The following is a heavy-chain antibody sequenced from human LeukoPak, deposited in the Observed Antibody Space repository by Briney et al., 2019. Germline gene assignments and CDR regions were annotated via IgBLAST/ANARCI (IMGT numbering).Heavy chain of an antibody. CDR1: GGSISSGGYY. J-gene: IGHJ6*03. Sequence: SETLSLTCTVSGGSISSGGYYWSWIRQHPGKGLEWIGYIYYSGSTYYNPSLKSRVTISVDTSKNRFSLKLSSVTAADTAVYYCASAPGREYYYYMDVWGKGTTVTVSS. CDR2: IYYSGST. V-gene: IGHV4-31*03. CDR3: ASAPGREYYYYMDV. D-gene: IGHD3-10*01.